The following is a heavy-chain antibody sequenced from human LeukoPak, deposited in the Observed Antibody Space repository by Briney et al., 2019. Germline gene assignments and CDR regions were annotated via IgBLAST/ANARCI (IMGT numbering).Heavy chain of an antibody. V-gene: IGHV3-30*18. J-gene: IGHJ1*01. D-gene: IGHD5-12*01. CDR2: ISYDGSNK. CDR3: VKESAGSGYSGYDYFEYFQH. CDR1: GFTFSSYG. Sequence: GGSLRLSCAASGFTFSSYGMHWVRQAPGKGLEWVAVISYDGSNKYYADSVKGRFTISRDNSKNTLYLQMNSLRAEDTAVYYCVKESAGSGYSGYDYFEYFQHWGQGTLVTVSS.